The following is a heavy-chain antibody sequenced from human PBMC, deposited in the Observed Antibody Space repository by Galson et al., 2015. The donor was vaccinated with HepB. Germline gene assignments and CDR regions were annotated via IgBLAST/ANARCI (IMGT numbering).Heavy chain of an antibody. D-gene: IGHD2-15*01. Sequence: SVKASCKASGYTFSSYSITWVRQAPGQGLEWMGWISAYDGKTEYARKFQGRVTLTTDTSTSTAYMGLRSLRSDDTAVYYCARGARVAVVGSTQKNWFAPWGQGTLVTVSS. V-gene: IGHV1-18*01. CDR3: ARGARVAVVGSTQKNWFAP. J-gene: IGHJ5*02. CDR2: ISAYDGKT. CDR1: GYTFSSYS.